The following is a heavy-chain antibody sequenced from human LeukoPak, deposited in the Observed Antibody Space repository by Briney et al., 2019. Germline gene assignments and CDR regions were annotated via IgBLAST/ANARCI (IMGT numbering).Heavy chain of an antibody. Sequence: PGGSLRLSCAASGFTFSSYSMNWVRQAPGKGLEWVSSISSSSSYIYYADSVKGRFTISRDNAKNSLYLQMNSLRAEDAAVYYCANLRGYKFGYPVDYWGQGTLGTVSS. J-gene: IGHJ4*02. D-gene: IGHD5-18*01. CDR3: ANLRGYKFGYPVDY. CDR2: ISSSSSYI. V-gene: IGHV3-21*06. CDR1: GFTFSSYS.